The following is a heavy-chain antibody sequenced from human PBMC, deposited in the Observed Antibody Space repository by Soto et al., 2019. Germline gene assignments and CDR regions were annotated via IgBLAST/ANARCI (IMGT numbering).Heavy chain of an antibody. CDR3: ARGRRSTSVGLKYYDPWSGPENWFDP. CDR1: GGSISSYY. J-gene: IGHJ5*02. D-gene: IGHD3-3*01. V-gene: IGHV4-4*07. CDR2: IYTSGST. Sequence: SETLSLTCTVSGGSISSYYWSWIRQPAGKGLEWIGRIYTSGSTNYNPSLKSRVTMSVDTSKNQFSLKLSSVTAADTAVYYCARGRRSTSVGLKYYDPWSGPENWFDPWGQGTLVTVSS.